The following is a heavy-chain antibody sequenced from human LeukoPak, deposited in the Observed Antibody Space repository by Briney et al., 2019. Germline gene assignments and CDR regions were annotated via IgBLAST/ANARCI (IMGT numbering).Heavy chain of an antibody. J-gene: IGHJ6*02. Sequence: ASVKVSCKVSGYTLTELSMHWVRQAPGKGLEWMGGFDPEDGETIYAQKFQGRVTMTEDTSTDTAYMELSSLRSEDTAVYYCATPSFGVPPYYYVRDVGAQGTTVTVSS. CDR3: ATPSFGVPPYYYVRDV. CDR1: GYTLTELS. D-gene: IGHD3-3*01. V-gene: IGHV1-24*01. CDR2: FDPEDGET.